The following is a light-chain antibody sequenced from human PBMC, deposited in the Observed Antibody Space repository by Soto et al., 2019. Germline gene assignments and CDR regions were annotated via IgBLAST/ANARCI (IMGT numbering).Light chain of an antibody. CDR2: SVS. CDR1: QSVSSN. V-gene: IGKV3-20*01. J-gene: IGKJ1*01. CDR3: LHHGSSLWT. Sequence: EIVMTQSPATVSVSPGERASLSCRASQSVSSNLAWYQQKPGQAPRLLIYSVSSRATGIPDRFSGSGSGTDFTLTISRLEPEDFAMYYCLHHGSSLWTFGQGTKVDI.